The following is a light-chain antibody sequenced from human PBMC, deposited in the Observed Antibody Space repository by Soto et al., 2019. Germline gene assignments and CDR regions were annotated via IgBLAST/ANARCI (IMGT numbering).Light chain of an antibody. CDR1: QSVASNC. Sequence: LTQSVGTLFFSTGQRATLSCRLSQSVASNCLGWYQQKPGKAPSVLIFDVSLRATGIPYRFSASGSGSEFTLTISRLEPDDFATYYCHQYNSYPLTFGGGTKVDI. CDR3: HQYNSYPLT. CDR2: DVS. V-gene: IGKV3-20*01. J-gene: IGKJ4*01.